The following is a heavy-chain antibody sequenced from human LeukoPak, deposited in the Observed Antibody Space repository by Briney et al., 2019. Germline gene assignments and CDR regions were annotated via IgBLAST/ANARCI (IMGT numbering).Heavy chain of an antibody. D-gene: IGHD3-10*01. V-gene: IGHV4-34*01. Sequence: SETLSLTCAVYGGSFSGYYWSWIRQPPGKGLEWIGEINHSGSTNYNPSLKSRVTISVDTSKNQFSLKLSSVTAADTAVYYCARDGDSSRSHPHYWGQGTLVTVSS. CDR1: GGSFSGYY. CDR3: ARDGDSSRSHPHY. CDR2: INHSGST. J-gene: IGHJ4*02.